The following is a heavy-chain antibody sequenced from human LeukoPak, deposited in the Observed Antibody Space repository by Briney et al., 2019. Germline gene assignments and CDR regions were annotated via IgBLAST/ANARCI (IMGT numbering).Heavy chain of an antibody. CDR1: GGSISSSSYY. J-gene: IGHJ3*02. CDR3: ARDCGSDAFDI. CDR2: IYYSGST. Sequence: SETLFLTCTVSGGSISSSSYYWGWIRQPPGKGLEWIGSIYYSGSTYYNPSLKSRVTISVDTSKNQFSLKLSSVTAADTAVYYCARDCGSDAFDIWGQGTMVTVSS. V-gene: IGHV4-39*02.